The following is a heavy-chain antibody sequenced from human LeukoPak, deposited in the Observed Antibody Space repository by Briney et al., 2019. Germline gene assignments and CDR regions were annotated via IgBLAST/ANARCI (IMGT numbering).Heavy chain of an antibody. Sequence: SQTLSLTCTVSGGSISSGSYYWSWIRQPAGKGLEWIGRIYTSGSTNYNPSLKSRVTISVDTSKNQFSLKLSSVTAADTAVYYCAGDRYCSGGSCYGMGAFDIWGQGTMVTVSS. CDR2: IYTSGST. D-gene: IGHD2-15*01. J-gene: IGHJ3*02. CDR3: AGDRYCSGGSCYGMGAFDI. CDR1: GGSISSGSYY. V-gene: IGHV4-61*02.